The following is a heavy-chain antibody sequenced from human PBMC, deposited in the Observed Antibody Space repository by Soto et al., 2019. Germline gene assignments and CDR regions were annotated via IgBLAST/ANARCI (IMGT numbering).Heavy chain of an antibody. J-gene: IGHJ4*02. CDR3: ARGGQDFWSGPFDY. D-gene: IGHD3-3*01. Sequence: SETLSLTCTVSAGSISNYFCNWIRQPAGKGLEWIGRIDNSGSTNYNPSLKSRVTMSSDTSRNQFSLKLNSVTVADTAVYYCARGGQDFWSGPFDYWGQGALVTVSS. CDR2: IDNSGST. V-gene: IGHV4-4*07. CDR1: AGSISNYF.